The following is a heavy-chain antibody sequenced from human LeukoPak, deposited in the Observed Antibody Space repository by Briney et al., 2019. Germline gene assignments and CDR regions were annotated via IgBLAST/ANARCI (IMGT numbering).Heavy chain of an antibody. J-gene: IGHJ5*02. CDR1: GGSISSYY. D-gene: IGHD6-13*01. CDR3: ARDLPYSSSWYRGDWFDP. CDR2: IYYTGST. Sequence: SETLSLTCTVSGGSISSYYWSWIRQPPGKGLEWIGYIYYTGSTNYNPSLKSRVTMSVDTSKNQFSLKLSSVTAADTAVYYCARDLPYSSSWYRGDWFDPWGQGTLVTVSS. V-gene: IGHV4-59*12.